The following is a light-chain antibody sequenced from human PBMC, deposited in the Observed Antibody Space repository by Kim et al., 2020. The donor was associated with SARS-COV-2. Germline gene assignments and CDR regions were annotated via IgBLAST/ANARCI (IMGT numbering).Light chain of an antibody. CDR1: KLGDKY. J-gene: IGLJ2*01. CDR3: QSWDSSTVV. Sequence: SYELTQPPSMSVSPGQTASITCSGDKLGDKYACWYQQKPGQSPVLVIYQDSKRPSGIPERFSGSNSGNTATLTISGTQAMDEADYYCQSWDSSTVVFGGGTQLNV. CDR2: QDS. V-gene: IGLV3-1*01.